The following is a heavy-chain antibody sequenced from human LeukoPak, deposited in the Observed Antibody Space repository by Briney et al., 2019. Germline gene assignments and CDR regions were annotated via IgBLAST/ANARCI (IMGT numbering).Heavy chain of an antibody. V-gene: IGHV3-21*01. CDR2: IGSSSSYI. CDR3: AASTKHTAMVDY. Sequence: GGSLRLSCAASGFTFSSYSMNWVRQAPGKGLEWVSSIGSSSSYIYYADSVKGRFTISRDKAKNSLHLQMNSLRAEDTAVYYCAASTKHTAMVDYWGQGTLVTVSS. CDR1: GFTFSSYS. D-gene: IGHD5-18*01. J-gene: IGHJ4*02.